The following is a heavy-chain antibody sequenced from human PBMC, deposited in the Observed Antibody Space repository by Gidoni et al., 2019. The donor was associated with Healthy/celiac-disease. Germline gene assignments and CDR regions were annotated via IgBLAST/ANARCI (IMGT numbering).Heavy chain of an antibody. CDR1: GFTFSSYG. D-gene: IGHD3-10*01. V-gene: IGHV3-33*01. CDR3: ARGNGFGEL. Sequence: QVQLVESGGGVVQPGRSLRLSCAASGFTFSSYGMHWVRQAPGKGLGWVAVIWYDGSNKYYADSVKGRFTISRDNSKNTLYRQMNSLRAEDTAVYYCARGNGFGELWGQGTLVTVSS. CDR2: IWYDGSNK. J-gene: IGHJ4*02.